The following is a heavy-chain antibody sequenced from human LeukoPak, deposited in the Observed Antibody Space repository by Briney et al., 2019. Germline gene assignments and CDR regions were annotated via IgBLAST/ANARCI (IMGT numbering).Heavy chain of an antibody. Sequence: GGSLRLSCAASGFTFDSYGMHWVRQAPGKGPEWVASTRYDGSNDHYADSVKGRFTISRDNSKKTLYLQMISLRPDDTAVYYCAKEAGAVADLDYWGQGTLVTVSS. V-gene: IGHV3-30*02. J-gene: IGHJ4*02. CDR3: AKEAGAVADLDY. CDR2: TRYDGSND. CDR1: GFTFDSYG. D-gene: IGHD6-19*01.